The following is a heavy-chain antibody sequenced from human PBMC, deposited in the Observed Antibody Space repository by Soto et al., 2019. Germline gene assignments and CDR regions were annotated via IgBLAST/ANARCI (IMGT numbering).Heavy chain of an antibody. V-gene: IGHV1-18*01. CDR3: ATTTSIAIGLRD. CDR1: GFTVTNYG. J-gene: IGHJ4*02. D-gene: IGHD6-6*01. CDR2: SSALNDFT. Sequence: QLQLVQSGSEVKKPGASGKDCCKTSGFTVTNYGFTWVRQAPGKGLEWMGWSSALNDFTNYAQDFQGRVTVTTDSSTTPAYMELRGLRSDDTAFYYSATTTSIAIGLRDRGQGTLVSVAS.